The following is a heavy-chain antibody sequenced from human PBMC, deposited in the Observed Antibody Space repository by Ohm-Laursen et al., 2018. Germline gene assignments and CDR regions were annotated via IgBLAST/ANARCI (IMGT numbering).Heavy chain of an antibody. CDR3: ARDPGLVVVAAGGMDV. D-gene: IGHD2-15*01. V-gene: IGHV4-4*07. CDR2: IYSSGST. Sequence: GTLSLTCTVSGGSISSHYWSWIRQPAGKGLEWIGRIYSSGSTKYNPSLKSRVTMSVDTSKKQFSLKLGSVTDADTAVYYCARDPGLVVVAAGGMDVWGQGTTVTVSS. J-gene: IGHJ6*02. CDR1: GGSISSHY.